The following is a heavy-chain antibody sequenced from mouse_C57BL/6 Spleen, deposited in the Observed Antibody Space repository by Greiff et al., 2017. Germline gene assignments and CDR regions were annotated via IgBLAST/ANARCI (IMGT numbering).Heavy chain of an antibody. V-gene: IGHV1-18*01. Sequence: VQLQQSGPELVKPGASVKIPCKASGYTFTDYNMDWVKQSHGKSLEWIGDINPNNGGTIYNQKFKGKATLTVDKSSSTAYMALRSLTSSDTAVYYFARPGSSSYYFDYWGQGTTLTVSS. CDR3: ARPGSSSYYFDY. CDR2: INPNNGGT. CDR1: GYTFTDYN. J-gene: IGHJ2*01. D-gene: IGHD1-1*01.